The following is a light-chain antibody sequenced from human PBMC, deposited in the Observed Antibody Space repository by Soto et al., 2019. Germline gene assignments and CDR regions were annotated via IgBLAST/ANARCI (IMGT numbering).Light chain of an antibody. Sequence: QSALTQPASVSGSPGQSITISCTGTSSDVGGHNYVSWYQHHPGKAPKLMIYEVSNRPSGVSTRFSGSKSGNTASLTISGLQAEDEADYHCSSYAGGLVLFGGGTKVTVL. CDR2: EVS. V-gene: IGLV2-14*01. CDR1: SSDVGGHNY. CDR3: SSYAGGLVL. J-gene: IGLJ2*01.